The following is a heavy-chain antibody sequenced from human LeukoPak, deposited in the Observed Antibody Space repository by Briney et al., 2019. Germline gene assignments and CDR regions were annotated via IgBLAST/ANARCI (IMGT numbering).Heavy chain of an antibody. CDR3: ARIALTPPYGMDV. J-gene: IGHJ6*02. V-gene: IGHV3-21*01. CDR2: ISFGRGHI. D-gene: IGHD2-15*01. Sequence: GGSLRLSCVASRFTFSSYSMTWVRRAPGTGLEWVSSISFGRGHIFYTDSVKGRFTIFRDDSKNSLYLEMNSLRAEDTAVYFCARIALTPPYGMDVWGQGTTVTVSS. CDR1: RFTFSSYS.